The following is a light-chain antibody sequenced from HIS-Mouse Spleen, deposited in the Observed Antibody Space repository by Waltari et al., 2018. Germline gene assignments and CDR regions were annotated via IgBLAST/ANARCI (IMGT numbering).Light chain of an antibody. CDR1: SSDVGGYHY. CDR3: SSYTSSSTLWV. V-gene: IGLV2-14*01. J-gene: IGLJ3*02. CDR2: EVS. Sequence: QSALTQPASVSGSPGQSITISCTGTSSDVGGYHYAPWYQKQPGKAPKLMIYEVSNRPSGVSNRFSGSKSGNTASLTISGLQAEDEADYYCSSYTSSSTLWVFGGGTKLTVL.